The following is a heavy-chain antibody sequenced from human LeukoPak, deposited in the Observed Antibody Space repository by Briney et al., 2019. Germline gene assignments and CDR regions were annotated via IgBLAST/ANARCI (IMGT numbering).Heavy chain of an antibody. CDR1: GYTLTSYD. Sequence: ASVKVSCKASGYTLTSYDINWVRQATGQGLVWMGWMNPNSGKTGYAQKFQGRVTMTRNTSISTAYMELSSLTSEDTAVYYCARERMATFLYAFDIWGQGTIVTVSS. D-gene: IGHD5-24*01. V-gene: IGHV1-8*02. J-gene: IGHJ3*02. CDR2: MNPNSGKT. CDR3: ARERMATFLYAFDI.